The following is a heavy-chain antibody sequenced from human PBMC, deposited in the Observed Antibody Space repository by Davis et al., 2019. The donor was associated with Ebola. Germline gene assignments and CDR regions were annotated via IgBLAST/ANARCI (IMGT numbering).Heavy chain of an antibody. CDR1: GFTFSSYA. V-gene: IGHV3-30-3*01. J-gene: IGHJ4*02. Sequence: GESLKISCAASGFTFSSYAMHWVRQAPGKGLEWVAVISYDGSNKYYADSVKGRFTISRDNSKNTLYLQMNSLRAEDTAVYYCARGGRPYDYGYYFDYWGQGTLVTVSS. D-gene: IGHD4-17*01. CDR2: ISYDGSNK. CDR3: ARGGRPYDYGYYFDY.